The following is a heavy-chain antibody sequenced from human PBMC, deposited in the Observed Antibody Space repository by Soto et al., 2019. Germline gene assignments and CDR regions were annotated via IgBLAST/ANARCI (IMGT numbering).Heavy chain of an antibody. J-gene: IGHJ6*02. Sequence: QVQLVQSGAEVKKPGSSVMVSCKASGGTFSSYAISWVRQAPGQGLEWMGGFIPIFGTANYAQTFQGRVTITAEKSTNTAYVELNSLRSEDTAVYYCARSVVVVAATPYYYYGMDVWGQGTTVTVSS. CDR1: GGTFSSYA. V-gene: IGHV1-69*06. CDR2: FIPIFGTA. D-gene: IGHD2-15*01. CDR3: ARSVVVVAATPYYYYGMDV.